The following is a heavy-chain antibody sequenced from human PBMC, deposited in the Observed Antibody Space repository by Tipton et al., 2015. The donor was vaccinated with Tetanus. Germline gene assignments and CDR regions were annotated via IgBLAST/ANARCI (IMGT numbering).Heavy chain of an antibody. J-gene: IGHJ4*02. CDR1: GDSVSGYY. Sequence: GSLRLSCTVSGDSVSGYYWSWIRQPPGKGLEWVGYVYYTGDTNYNPSLKSRVTISMDRSENQISLKMTSVTAADTAVYYCASYNIPYYFDYWGRGTLVTVSS. CDR2: VYYTGDT. V-gene: IGHV4-59*02. CDR3: ASYNIPYYFDY. D-gene: IGHD2-2*02.